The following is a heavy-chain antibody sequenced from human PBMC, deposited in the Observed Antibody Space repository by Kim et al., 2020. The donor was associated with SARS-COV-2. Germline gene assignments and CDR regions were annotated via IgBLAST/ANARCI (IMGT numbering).Heavy chain of an antibody. CDR1: GFTFSSYS. V-gene: IGHV3-21*01. J-gene: IGHJ6*02. Sequence: GGSLRLSCAASGFTFSSYSMNWVRQAPGKGLEWVSSISSSSSYIYYADSVKGRFTISRDNAKNSLYLQMNSLRAEDTAVYYCARERDSAAGTYRDYGMDVWGQGTTVTVSS. CDR2: ISSSSSYI. D-gene: IGHD6-13*01. CDR3: ARERDSAAGTYRDYGMDV.